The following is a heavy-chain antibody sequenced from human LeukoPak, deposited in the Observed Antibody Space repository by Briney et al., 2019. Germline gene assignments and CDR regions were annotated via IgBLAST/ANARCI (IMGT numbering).Heavy chain of an antibody. J-gene: IGHJ6*03. Sequence: PSETLSLTCTVSGGSISSHYWGWIRQPPGKGLEWIGSIYYSGSTYYNPSLKSRVTISVDTSKNQFSLKLSSVTAADTAVYYCARDSQQWLSYYYYMDVWGKGTTVTVSS. D-gene: IGHD6-19*01. CDR2: IYYSGST. V-gene: IGHV4-39*07. CDR3: ARDSQQWLSYYYYMDV. CDR1: GGSISSHY.